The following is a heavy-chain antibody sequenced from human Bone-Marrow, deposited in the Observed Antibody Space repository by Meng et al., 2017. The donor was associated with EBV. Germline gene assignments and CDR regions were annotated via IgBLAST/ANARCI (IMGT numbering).Heavy chain of an antibody. Sequence: QVQLVQSGDDLPKPGASLKLSCKASGYTFTSDAMNWVRQAPGQGLEWMGWINTKTGKPTYAPGFTGRFVFSLDTSDSTTYLQISSLKTEDSAVYYCARDGGRRLDYWGQGTLVTVSS. J-gene: IGHJ4*02. V-gene: IGHV7-4-1*02. D-gene: IGHD3-16*01. CDR2: INTKTGKP. CDR3: ARDGGRRLDY. CDR1: GYTFTSDA.